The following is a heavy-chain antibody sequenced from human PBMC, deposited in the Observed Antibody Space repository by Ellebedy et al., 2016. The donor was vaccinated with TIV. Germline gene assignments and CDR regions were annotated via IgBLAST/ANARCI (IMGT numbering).Heavy chain of an antibody. CDR2: IYWDDDK. V-gene: IGHV2-5*02. D-gene: IGHD4-23*01. J-gene: IGHJ4*02. Sequence: SGPTLVKPTQTLTLTCTFSGFSLRPSGVGVGWMRHPTGKALEWLAFIYWDDDKLYSSSLKSRLTITKDTSKNQVVLTMTNMDPVDTATYYCALPTTVASFHYFDYWGQGTLVTVSS. CDR1: GFSLRPSGVG. CDR3: ALPTTVASFHYFDY.